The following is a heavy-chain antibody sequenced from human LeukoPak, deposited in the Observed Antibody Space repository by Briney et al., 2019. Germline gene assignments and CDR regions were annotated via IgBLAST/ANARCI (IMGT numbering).Heavy chain of an antibody. Sequence: PSETLSLTCAVYGGSFSGYYWSWIRQPPGKGLEWIGSIYYSGSTNYNPSLKSRVTISVDTSKNQFSLKLSSVTAADTAVYYCARDRPARIWGQGTLVTVSS. V-gene: IGHV4-34*11. CDR3: ARDRPARI. CDR1: GGSFSGYY. CDR2: IYYSGST. D-gene: IGHD2-15*01. J-gene: IGHJ4*02.